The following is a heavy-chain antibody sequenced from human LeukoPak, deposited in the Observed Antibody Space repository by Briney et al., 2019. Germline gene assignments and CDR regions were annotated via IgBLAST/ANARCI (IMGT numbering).Heavy chain of an antibody. CDR3: AKGRVGGWYGRFFDY. D-gene: IGHD6-19*01. J-gene: IGHJ4*02. Sequence: GRSLRLSCAASGFTFDGYAMHWVRQAPGKGLEWVSGISWNSGSIGYADSVKGRFTISRDNAKNSLYLQMNSLRAEDMALYYCAKGRVGGWYGRFFDYWGQGTLVTVPS. CDR1: GFTFDGYA. V-gene: IGHV3-9*03. CDR2: ISWNSGSI.